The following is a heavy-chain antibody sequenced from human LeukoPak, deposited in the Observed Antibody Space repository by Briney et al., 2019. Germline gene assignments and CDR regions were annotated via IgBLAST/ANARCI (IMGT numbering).Heavy chain of an antibody. J-gene: IGHJ3*02. CDR3: ARAGIQLWLRAFDI. V-gene: IGHV1-2*02. D-gene: IGHD5-18*01. CDR2: INPNSGGT. Sequence: ASVKVSCKASGHTFTAYYMHWVRQAPGQGLEWMGWINPNSGGTNYAQKFQGRVTMTRDTSISTAYMELSRLRSDDTAVYYCARAGIQLWLRAFDIWGQGTMATVSS. CDR1: GHTFTAYY.